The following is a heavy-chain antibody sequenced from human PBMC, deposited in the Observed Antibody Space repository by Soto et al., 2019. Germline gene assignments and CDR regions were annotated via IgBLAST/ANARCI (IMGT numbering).Heavy chain of an antibody. CDR2: IHCDASTI. V-gene: IGHV3-74*03. D-gene: IGHD1-20*01. J-gene: IGHJ6*02. Sequence: DVQLVESGGGLVQPGGSLRLSCEASGFTFSNYWMHWVRQAPGKGLVWVAYIHCDASTIKYADSVKGRFTISRDNARNTLHQQMNSLRGADPAVDYCARDKWNYYHYYGMDVWGQGTRVTVS. CDR3: ARDKWNYYHYYGMDV. CDR1: GFTFSNYW.